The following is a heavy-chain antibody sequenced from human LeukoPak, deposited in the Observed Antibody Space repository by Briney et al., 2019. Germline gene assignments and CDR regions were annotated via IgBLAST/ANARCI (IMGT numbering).Heavy chain of an antibody. D-gene: IGHD1-26*01. J-gene: IGHJ4*02. CDR3: ARVSEVGARGDY. Sequence: SQTLSLTCTVSGGSISSGSYYWSWIRQPAGKGLEWIGRIYTSGSTNYNPSLKSRVTISVDTSKNQFSLKLSSVTAADTAVYYCARVSEVGARGDYWGQGTLVTVSS. CDR1: GGSISSGSYY. V-gene: IGHV4-61*02. CDR2: IYTSGST.